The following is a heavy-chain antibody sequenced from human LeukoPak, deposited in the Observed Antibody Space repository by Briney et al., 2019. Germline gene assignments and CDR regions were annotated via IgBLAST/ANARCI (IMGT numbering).Heavy chain of an antibody. D-gene: IGHD3-10*01. CDR1: GFTFSSYA. V-gene: IGHV3-23*01. CDR3: AKPRGVLLWFGELYNDAFDI. CDR2: ISGSGGST. Sequence: PGGSLRLSCAASGFTFSSYAINWVRQAPGKGLEWVSSISGSGGSTYYAGSVKGRFTISRDNSKNTLYLQMNSLRAEDTAVYYCAKPRGVLLWFGELYNDAFDIWGQGTMVTVSS. J-gene: IGHJ3*02.